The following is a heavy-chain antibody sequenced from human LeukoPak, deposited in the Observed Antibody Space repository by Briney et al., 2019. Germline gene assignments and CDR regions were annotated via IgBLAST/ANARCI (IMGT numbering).Heavy chain of an antibody. CDR3: ARDLYSSNWYAFDY. CDR2: ISRSGDTI. V-gene: IGHV3-48*03. CDR1: GFTFSNYE. J-gene: IGHJ4*02. D-gene: IGHD6-13*01. Sequence: GGSLILSCAASGFTFSNYEMNWVRQAPGEGLEWVSYISRSGDTIYYADSVKGRFTISRDNARNSLYLQMNSLRAEDAAVYYCARDLYSSNWYAFDYWGQGALVTVSS.